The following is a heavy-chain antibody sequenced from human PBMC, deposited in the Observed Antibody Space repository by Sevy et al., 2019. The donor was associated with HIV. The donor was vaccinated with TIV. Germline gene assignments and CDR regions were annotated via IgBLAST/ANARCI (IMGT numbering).Heavy chain of an antibody. J-gene: IGHJ4*02. CDR2: LSFGCGEI. Sequence: GGSLRLSCAASGFTFSKYSMSWVRQPPGKGLEWVSTLSFGCGEINYADSVKGRFTISRDNSKSSVNLQMNNLRHEDTAVYYCAREGCTKPHDYWGQGTLVTVSS. V-gene: IGHV3-23*01. CDR3: AREGCTKPHDY. D-gene: IGHD2-8*01. CDR1: GFTFSKYS.